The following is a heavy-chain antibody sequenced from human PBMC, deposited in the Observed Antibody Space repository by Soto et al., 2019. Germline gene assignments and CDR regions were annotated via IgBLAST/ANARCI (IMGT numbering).Heavy chain of an antibody. CDR1: GGSISSSSYY. V-gene: IGHV4-39*01. D-gene: IGHD3-3*01. Sequence: PSETLSLTFTVSGGSISSSSYYWGWIRQPPGKGLEWIGSIYYSGSTYYNPSLKSRVTISVDTSKNQFSLKLSSVTAADTAVYYCARHPYYDFWSGYSSNWFDPWGQGTLVTVSS. J-gene: IGHJ5*02. CDR3: ARHPYYDFWSGYSSNWFDP. CDR2: IYYSGST.